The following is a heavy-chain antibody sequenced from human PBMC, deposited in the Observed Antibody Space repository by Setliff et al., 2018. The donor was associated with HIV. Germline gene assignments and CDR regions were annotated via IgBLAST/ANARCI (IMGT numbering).Heavy chain of an antibody. V-gene: IGHV3-48*03. CDR2: ISGSDDTV. Sequence: LRLSCAASGLIFGDIEMNWVRQAPGKGLEWVSYISGSDDTVLYAESVKGRFSVSRDNADNSLSLQMNGLRDDDTAVYFCATSSPPDDYGDLGGIDHWGQGTLVTVSS. CDR3: ATSSPPDDYGDLGGIDH. CDR1: GLIFGDIE. D-gene: IGHD4-17*01. J-gene: IGHJ4*02.